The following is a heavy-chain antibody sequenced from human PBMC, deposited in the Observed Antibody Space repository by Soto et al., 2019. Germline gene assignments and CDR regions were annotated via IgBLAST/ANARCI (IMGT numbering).Heavy chain of an antibody. D-gene: IGHD2-2*01. CDR2: INPNSGDT. V-gene: IGHV1-2*02. CDR3: ARDRCSSTSCPYDWFDH. J-gene: IGHJ5*02. CDR1: GYTFTGYH. Sequence: ASVKVSCKASGYTFTGYHMHWVRQAPGQGLEWMGWINPNSGDTNYAPKFLGRVTMTRDTSISTAYMELSRLRSDDTAVYYCARDRCSSTSCPYDWFDHWGQGTLVTVSS.